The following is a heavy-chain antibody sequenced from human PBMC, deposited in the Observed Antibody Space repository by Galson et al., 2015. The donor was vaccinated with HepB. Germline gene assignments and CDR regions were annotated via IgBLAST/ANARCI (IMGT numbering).Heavy chain of an antibody. D-gene: IGHD3/OR15-3a*01. Sequence: SLRLSCAASGFTFSNYGMHWVRQAPGKGLEWVAVISYDGSNKYYADAVKGRFTVSRDNSKNTLYLQMNSLRAEDTAVYYCARDLDFYYFDYWGQGTLVIVSS. CDR3: ARDLDFYYFDY. CDR2: ISYDGSNK. V-gene: IGHV3-30*03. CDR1: GFTFSNYG. J-gene: IGHJ4*02.